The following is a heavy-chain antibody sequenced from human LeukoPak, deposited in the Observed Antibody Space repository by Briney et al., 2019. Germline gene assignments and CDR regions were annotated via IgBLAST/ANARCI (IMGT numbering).Heavy chain of an antibody. Sequence: SSETLSLTCAVYGGSFSGYYWSWIRQPPGKGLEWIGEINHSGSTNYNPSLKSRVTISVDTSKNRFSLKLSSVTAADTAVYYCARLRNLGYCSSTSCHLRRLYYFDYWGQGTLVTVSS. CDR3: ARLRNLGYCSSTSCHLRRLYYFDY. V-gene: IGHV4-34*01. CDR1: GGSFSGYY. J-gene: IGHJ4*02. D-gene: IGHD2-2*01. CDR2: INHSGST.